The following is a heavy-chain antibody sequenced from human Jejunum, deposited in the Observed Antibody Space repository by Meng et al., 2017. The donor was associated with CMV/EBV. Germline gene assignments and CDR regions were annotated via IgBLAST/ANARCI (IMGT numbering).Heavy chain of an antibody. D-gene: IGHD6-13*01. CDR3: VRDHGSSSWFFY. J-gene: IGHJ4*02. Sequence: QLQRQESGPGLVKPSETLSLTFTASGGSVNRNTYYWGWIRQPPGKSLEWIGTIFDSGSAFYNPSLQSRVSVSIDMSRNQLSLSLSSVTAADTAVYYCVRDHGSSSWFFYWGQGTLVTVSS. CDR2: IFDSGSA. CDR1: GGSVNRNTYY. V-gene: IGHV4-39*07.